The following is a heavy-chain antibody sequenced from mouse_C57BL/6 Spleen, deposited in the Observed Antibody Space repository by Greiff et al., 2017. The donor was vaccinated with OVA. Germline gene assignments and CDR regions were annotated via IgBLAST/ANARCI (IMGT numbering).Heavy chain of an antibody. D-gene: IGHD4-1*01. CDR2: ISDGGSYT. CDR3: ASLGGPMDY. V-gene: IGHV5-4*03. CDR1: GFTFSSYA. Sequence: EVKVVESGGGLVKPGGSLKLSCAASGFTFSSYAMSWVRQTPEKRLEWVATISDGGSYTYYPDNVKGRFTISRDNAKNNLYLQMSHLKSEDTAMYYCASLGGPMDYWGQGTSVTVSS. J-gene: IGHJ4*01.